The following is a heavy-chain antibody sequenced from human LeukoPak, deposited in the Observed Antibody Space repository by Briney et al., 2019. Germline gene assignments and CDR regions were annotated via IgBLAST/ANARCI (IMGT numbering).Heavy chain of an antibody. V-gene: IGHV1-18*01. CDR2: ISPYDGDT. D-gene: IGHD2-21*02. Sequence: ASVKVSCKASGYTFATYGISWVRQAPGQGLEWMAWISPYDGDTNYAQNFEGRVTMTTETSTSTAYMELRSLRSDDTAIYYCARDYCTRGGDCYKEDLFDPWGQGTLVTVSS. J-gene: IGHJ5*02. CDR1: GYTFATYG. CDR3: ARDYCTRGGDCYKEDLFDP.